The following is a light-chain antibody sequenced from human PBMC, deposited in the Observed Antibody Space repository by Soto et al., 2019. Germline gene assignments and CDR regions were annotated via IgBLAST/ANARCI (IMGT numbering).Light chain of an antibody. CDR3: QQYNDWPLT. V-gene: IGKV3-15*01. CDR2: GAF. Sequence: EIVMTQSPDTLSVAPGGRVTLSCRASQSVSSNLAWYQQKPGQAPSLLIYGAFTRATGIPARFSGTGSGTEFTLTISSLQSEDFALYYCQQYNDWPLTFGQGTKVDI. J-gene: IGKJ1*01. CDR1: QSVSSN.